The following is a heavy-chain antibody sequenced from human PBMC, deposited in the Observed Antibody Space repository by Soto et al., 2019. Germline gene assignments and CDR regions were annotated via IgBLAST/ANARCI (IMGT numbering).Heavy chain of an antibody. CDR2: LYDVDGT. CDR3: ATWHQREHAYDI. V-gene: IGHV3-53*01. Sequence: PGGSLRLSCTVFGLTVSGKKYLAWVRQAPGKGLEWVSALYDVDGTYYADSVKGRFTTSGDSSKTSVYLQMNSPRPDDTAVYFCATWHQREHAYDIWGQGTAVTVSS. J-gene: IGHJ3*02. CDR1: GLTVSGKKY. D-gene: IGHD1-1*01.